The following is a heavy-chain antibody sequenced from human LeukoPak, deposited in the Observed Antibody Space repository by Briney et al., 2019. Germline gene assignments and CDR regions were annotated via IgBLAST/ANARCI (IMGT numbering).Heavy chain of an antibody. J-gene: IGHJ4*02. V-gene: IGHV3-48*01. CDR3: AKALAHIAAAVDY. D-gene: IGHD6-13*01. Sequence: GGSLRLSCEVSGFTFSSYAFHWVRQAPGKGLEWVSYITSTGSTIYYADSVKGRSTISRDNSKNTLYLQMNSLRAEDTAVYYCAKALAHIAAAVDYWGQGTLVTVSS. CDR1: GFTFSSYA. CDR2: ITSTGSTI.